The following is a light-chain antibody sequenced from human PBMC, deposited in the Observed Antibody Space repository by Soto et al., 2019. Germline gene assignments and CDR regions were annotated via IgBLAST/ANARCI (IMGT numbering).Light chain of an antibody. CDR3: SASAGSSTL. V-gene: IGLV2-8*01. Sequence: QSALTQPPSASGSPGQSVTISCTGTRGDVGAYNYVSWYQQHPGKAPKLMIYEVNKRPSGVPDRFSGSKSGNTASLIVSELQAEDEADYYCSASAGSSTLFGGGTKLPVL. J-gene: IGLJ2*01. CDR2: EVN. CDR1: RGDVGAYNY.